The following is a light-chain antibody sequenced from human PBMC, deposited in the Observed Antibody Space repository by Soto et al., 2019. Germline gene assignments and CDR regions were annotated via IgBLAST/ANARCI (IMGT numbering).Light chain of an antibody. CDR1: QSVSGN. CDR2: GAS. V-gene: IGKV3-15*01. J-gene: IGKJ5*01. Sequence: EIVMTQSPATLSVSPGERATLSCRASQSVSGNLAWYQQKPGQAPRLLIYGASTRATGIPARFSGSGSGTEFTLAISCLQSEDFAFYYCQQYNNWPPITCGQGTRLEIK. CDR3: QQYNNWPPIT.